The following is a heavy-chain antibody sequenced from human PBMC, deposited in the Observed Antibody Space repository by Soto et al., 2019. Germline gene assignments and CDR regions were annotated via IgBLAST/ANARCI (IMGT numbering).Heavy chain of an antibody. CDR1: GFSLSSTRVA. D-gene: IGHD6-19*01. Sequence: QITLKESGPTLVKPTQTLTLTCTFSGFSLSSTRVAVGWIRQPPGKALEWLALIYWDDDKRYSPFLKSRLTITKDTSKNQLVLTMTNMDPMDTATYYCAHSVVAGLGYYFDYWGQGTLVTVSS. CDR2: IYWDDDK. V-gene: IGHV2-5*02. J-gene: IGHJ4*02. CDR3: AHSVVAGLGYYFDY.